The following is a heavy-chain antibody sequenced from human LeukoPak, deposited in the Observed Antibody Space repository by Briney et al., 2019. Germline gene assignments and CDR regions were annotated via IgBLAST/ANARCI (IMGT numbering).Heavy chain of an antibody. CDR2: TNSDGSST. D-gene: IGHD3-22*01. Sequence: GGSLRLSCAASGFTFSSYWMHWVRQAPGKGLVWVSRTNSDGSSTSYADSVKGRFTISRDNAKNTLYLQMNSLRAEDTAVYYCARDGRDYYDSPSDIWGQGTMVTVSS. CDR1: GFTFSSYW. V-gene: IGHV3-74*01. CDR3: ARDGRDYYDSPSDI. J-gene: IGHJ3*02.